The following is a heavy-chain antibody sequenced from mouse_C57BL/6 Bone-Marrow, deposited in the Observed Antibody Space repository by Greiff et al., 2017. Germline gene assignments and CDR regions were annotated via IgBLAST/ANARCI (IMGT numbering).Heavy chain of an antibody. J-gene: IGHJ4*01. V-gene: IGHV1-52*01. CDR3: AARGYAMYY. Sequence: QVHVKQPGAELVRPGSSVKLSCKASGYTFTSYWMHWVKQRPIQGLEWIGNIDPSDSETHYNQKFKDKATLTVDKSSSTAYMQLSSLTSEDSAVYYCAARGYAMYYWGQGTSVTVSS. CDR1: GYTFTSYW. CDR2: IDPSDSET.